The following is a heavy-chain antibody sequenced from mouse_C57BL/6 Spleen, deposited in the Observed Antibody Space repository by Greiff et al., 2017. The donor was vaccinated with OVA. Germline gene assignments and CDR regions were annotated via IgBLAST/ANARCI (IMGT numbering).Heavy chain of an antibody. D-gene: IGHD1-1*01. J-gene: IGHJ4*01. CDR1: GYSFTGYY. Sequence: VQLKQSGPELVKPGASVKISCKASGYSFTGYYMNWVKQSPEKSLEWIGEINPSTGGTTYNQKLKAKATLTVDKSSSTASMQLKSLTSEDSAVYSCAISLFTTDCAMDYWGQGTSVTVSS. V-gene: IGHV1-42*01. CDR2: INPSTGGT. CDR3: AISLFTTDCAMDY.